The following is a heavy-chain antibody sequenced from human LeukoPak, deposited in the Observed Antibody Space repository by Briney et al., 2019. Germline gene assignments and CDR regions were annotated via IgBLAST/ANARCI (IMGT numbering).Heavy chain of an antibody. J-gene: IGHJ4*02. CDR1: GFTFSSYA. D-gene: IGHD1-26*01. V-gene: IGHV3-30*03. CDR2: ISSDGGNK. CDR3: VRVKIGDSGLDFDY. Sequence: GGSLRLSCAASGFTFSSYAMHWVRQAPGKGLEWVASISSDGGNKYYVDSVKGRFSISRDNSKNTLYLEMDSLTAEDTAVFYCVRVKIGDSGLDFDYWGQGTLVTVSS.